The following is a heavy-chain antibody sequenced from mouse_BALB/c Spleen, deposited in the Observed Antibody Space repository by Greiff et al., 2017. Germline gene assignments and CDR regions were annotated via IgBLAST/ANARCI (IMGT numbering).Heavy chain of an antibody. V-gene: IGHV1-14*01. CDR1: GYTFTSYV. J-gene: IGHJ4*01. Sequence: VQLQQSGPELVKPGASVKMSCKASGYTFTSYVMHWVKQKPGQGLEWIGYINPYNDGTKYNEKFKGKATLTSDKSSSTAYMELSSLTSEDSAVYYCARGRMSYAMDYWGQGTSVTVSS. CDR3: ARGRMSYAMDY. CDR2: INPYNDGT.